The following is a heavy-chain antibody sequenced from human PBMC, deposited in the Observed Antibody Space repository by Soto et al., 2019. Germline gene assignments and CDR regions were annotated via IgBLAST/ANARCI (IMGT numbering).Heavy chain of an antibody. CDR3: LHYYDSSRTLYGMDV. V-gene: IGHV3-23*01. J-gene: IGHJ6*02. CDR2: ISGSGDST. D-gene: IGHD3-22*01. Sequence: GGSLRLSCAASGFTFSSYALTWVRQAPGKGLEWVSAISGSGDSTYYAGSVKGRFTIFRDNSKNTVYLQMNSLRAEDTAVYYCLHYYDSSRTLYGMDVWGQGTTVTVSS. CDR1: GFTFSSYA.